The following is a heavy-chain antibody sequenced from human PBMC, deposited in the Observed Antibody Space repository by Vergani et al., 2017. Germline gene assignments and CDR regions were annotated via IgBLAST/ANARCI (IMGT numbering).Heavy chain of an antibody. CDR3: ARRERAYDFWSGYPAYFDY. CDR1: GYSFTSYR. Sequence: EVQLVQSGAEVKKPGESLKISCKGSGYSFTSYRIGWVRQMPGKGLEWMGIIYPGDSDTRYRPSFQGQVTISANKSISTADLQWSRLKASNTAMYYCARRERAYDFWSGYPAYFDYWGQGTLVTVSS. D-gene: IGHD3-3*01. CDR2: IYPGDSDT. V-gene: IGHV5-51*03. J-gene: IGHJ4*02.